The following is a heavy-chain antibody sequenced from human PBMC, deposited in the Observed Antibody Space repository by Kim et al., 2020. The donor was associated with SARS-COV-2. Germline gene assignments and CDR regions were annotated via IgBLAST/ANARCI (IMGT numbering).Heavy chain of an antibody. CDR1: GGSISSYY. Sequence: SETLSLTCTVSGGSISSYYWSWIRQPPGKGLEWIGYIYYSGSTNYNPSLKSRVTISVDTSKNQFSLKLSSVTAADTAVYYCATDRGNSIVGVVTPHYYY. J-gene: IGHJ6*01. V-gene: IGHV4-59*01. CDR2: IYYSGST. D-gene: IGHD3-3*01. CDR3: ATDRGNSIVGVVTPHYYY.